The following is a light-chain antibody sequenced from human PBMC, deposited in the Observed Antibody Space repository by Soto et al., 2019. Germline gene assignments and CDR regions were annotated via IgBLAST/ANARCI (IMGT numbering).Light chain of an antibody. J-gene: IGKJ1*01. CDR2: CTS. V-gene: IGKV3-20*01. CDR3: KKYDSSQRK. Sequence: EIVLTQSTGTLSLSPVVRSTLSCRASQSVTSSYLAWYQQKPGQAHRLLIYCTSNRATGITDRFSGSGSGTDFTLTIRRMEPEDFAVYWCKKYDSSQRKCGNGTKGDIK. CDR1: QSVTSSY.